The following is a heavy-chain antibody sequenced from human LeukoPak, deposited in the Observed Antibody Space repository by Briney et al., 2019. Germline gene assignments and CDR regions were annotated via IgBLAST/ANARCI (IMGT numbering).Heavy chain of an antibody. D-gene: IGHD6-13*01. CDR2: ISSSGSTI. V-gene: IGHV3-48*03. CDR1: GFTFSSYE. CDR3: ARGGAAAGIGYYYYGMDV. J-gene: IGHJ6*04. Sequence: GGSLRLSCAASGFTFSSYEMNWVRQAPGKGLEWVSYISSSGSTIYYADSVEGRFTISRDNAKNSLYLQMNSLRAEDTAVYYCARGGAAAGIGYYYYGMDVWGKGTTVAVSS.